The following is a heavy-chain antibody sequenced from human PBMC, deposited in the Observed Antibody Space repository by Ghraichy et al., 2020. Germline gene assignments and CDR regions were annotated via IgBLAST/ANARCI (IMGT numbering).Heavy chain of an antibody. Sequence: LSLPCAASGFTFSTHSMNWVRQAPGKGLEWVSLISGSGNSRYYADSVRGRFTTSRDNSNNTLYLEMNSLRADDTAVYYCTKVGPKTTRLDWFDSWGQGTLVTVSS. CDR2: ISGSGNSR. D-gene: IGHD1-1*01. CDR1: GFTFSTHS. V-gene: IGHV3-23*01. J-gene: IGHJ5*01. CDR3: TKVGPKTTRLDWFDS.